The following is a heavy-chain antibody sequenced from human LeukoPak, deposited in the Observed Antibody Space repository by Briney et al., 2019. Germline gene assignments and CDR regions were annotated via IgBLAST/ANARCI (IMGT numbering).Heavy chain of an antibody. CDR2: INAGNGNT. D-gene: IGHD2-2*02. CDR1: GYTFTSYA. J-gene: IGHJ6*02. Sequence: ASVKVSCKASGYTFTSYAMHWVRQAPGQRLEWMGWINAGNGNTKYSQKFQGRVTITRDTSASTAYMELSSLRSEDTAVYYCARDSPYNYYYYGMDVWGQGTTATVSS. CDR3: ARDSPYNYYYYGMDV. V-gene: IGHV1-3*01.